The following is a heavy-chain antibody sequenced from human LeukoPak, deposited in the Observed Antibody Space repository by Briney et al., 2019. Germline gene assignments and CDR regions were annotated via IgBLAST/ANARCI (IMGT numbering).Heavy chain of an antibody. CDR3: AKDVHASSGYYLDY. Sequence: GGSLRLSCAASGFTVDSNYLSWVRQAPGKGLEWVSAITNNGGSTYYADSVKGRFTISRDNSKNTLYLQMNSLRAEDTAIYYCAKDVHASSGYYLDYWGQGTLVTVSS. CDR1: GFTVDSNY. J-gene: IGHJ4*02. CDR2: ITNNGGST. V-gene: IGHV3-53*01. D-gene: IGHD3-22*01.